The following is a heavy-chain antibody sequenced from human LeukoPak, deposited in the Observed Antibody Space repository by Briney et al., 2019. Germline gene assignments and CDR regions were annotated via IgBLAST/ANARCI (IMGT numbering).Heavy chain of an antibody. V-gene: IGHV1-69*13. D-gene: IGHD3-16*01. CDR1: GGTFSSYA. J-gene: IGHJ3*02. CDR2: IIPIFGTA. Sequence: ASVKVSCKASGGTFSSYAISWVRQAPGQGLEWMGGIIPIFGTANYAQKFQGRVTITADESTSTAYMELSSLRSEDTAVYYCARDLSPGAYDGPYAFDIWGQGTMVTVSS. CDR3: ARDLSPGAYDGPYAFDI.